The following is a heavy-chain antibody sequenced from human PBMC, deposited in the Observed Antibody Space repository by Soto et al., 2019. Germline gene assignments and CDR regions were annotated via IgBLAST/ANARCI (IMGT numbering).Heavy chain of an antibody. D-gene: IGHD3-16*01. V-gene: IGHV3-21*01. CDR2: IGSSSSYI. J-gene: IGHJ4*01. CDR1: GFTFSSYS. Sequence: GGSLRLSCAASGFTFSSYSMYWVRQAPGKGLEWVSSIGSSSSYIYYADSVKGRFTISRDNAKNSLYLQMNSLRAEDTAVYYCASARGLYFYAHSDDYWGQGTLVTVSS. CDR3: ASARGLYFYAHSDDY.